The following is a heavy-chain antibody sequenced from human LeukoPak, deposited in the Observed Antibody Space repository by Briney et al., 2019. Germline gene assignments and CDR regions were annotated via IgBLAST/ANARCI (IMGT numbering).Heavy chain of an antibody. CDR1: GGSISSYY. CDR2: IYYSGST. J-gene: IGHJ4*02. Sequence: SSETLSLTCTVSGGSISSYYWSWIRQPPGKGLEWIGYIYYSGSTNYNPSLKSRVTISVDTSKNQFSLKLSSVTAADTAVYYCARAVYTVGLFDYWGQGTLVTVS. V-gene: IGHV4-59*01. CDR3: ARAVYTVGLFDY. D-gene: IGHD3-16*01.